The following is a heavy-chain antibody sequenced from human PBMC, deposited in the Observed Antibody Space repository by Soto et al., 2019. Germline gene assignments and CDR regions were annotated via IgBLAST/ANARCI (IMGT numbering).Heavy chain of an antibody. CDR3: AREGGNLDWFDP. CDR1: GFTFSSYS. Sequence: EVQLVESGGGLVQPGGSLRLSCAASGFTFSSYSMNWVRQAPGKGLEWVSYISSSSSTIYYADSVKGRFTISRDNAKNSLYMKMNSLRDEDTAVYYCAREGGNLDWFDPWGQGTLVTVSS. V-gene: IGHV3-48*02. D-gene: IGHD1-26*01. CDR2: ISSSSSTI. J-gene: IGHJ5*02.